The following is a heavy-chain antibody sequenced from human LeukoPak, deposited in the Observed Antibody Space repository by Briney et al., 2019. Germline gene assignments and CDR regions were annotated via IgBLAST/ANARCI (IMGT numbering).Heavy chain of an antibody. Sequence: PGGSLRLSCAASGFTFSDYYMSWIRQAPGKGLEWVSYISSSGSTIYYADSVKGRFTISRDNSKNTLYLQMNSLRAEDTAVYYCAKGSQGSSWYDWFDPWGQGTLVTVSS. CDR2: ISSSGSTI. CDR1: GFTFSDYY. D-gene: IGHD6-13*01. CDR3: AKGSQGSSWYDWFDP. V-gene: IGHV3-11*04. J-gene: IGHJ5*02.